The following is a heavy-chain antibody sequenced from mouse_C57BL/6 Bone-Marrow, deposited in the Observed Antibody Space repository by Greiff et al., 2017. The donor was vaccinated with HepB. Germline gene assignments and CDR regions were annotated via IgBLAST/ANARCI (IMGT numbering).Heavy chain of an antibody. Sequence: EVMLVESGGGLVQPGGSMKLSCAASGFTFSDAWMDWVRQSPEKGLEWVAEIRNKANNHATYYAESVKGRFTISRDDSKSSVYLQMNSLSAEDTGIYYCTRRGQLRLRAMDYWGQGTSVTVSS. D-gene: IGHD3-2*02. CDR2: IRNKANNHAT. CDR1: GFTFSDAW. J-gene: IGHJ4*01. CDR3: TRRGQLRLRAMDY. V-gene: IGHV6-6*01.